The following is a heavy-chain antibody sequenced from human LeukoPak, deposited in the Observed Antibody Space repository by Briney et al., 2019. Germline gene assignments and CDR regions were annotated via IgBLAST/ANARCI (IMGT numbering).Heavy chain of an antibody. Sequence: GGSLRLSCAASGFTFSSYSMNWVRQAPGRGLEWVSSISSSSSYIYYADSVKGRFTISGDNAKNSLYLQMNSLRAEDTAVYYCARDMGAMTAFDIWGQGTMVTVSS. J-gene: IGHJ3*02. CDR3: ARDMGAMTAFDI. D-gene: IGHD1-26*01. CDR2: ISSSSSYI. V-gene: IGHV3-21*01. CDR1: GFTFSSYS.